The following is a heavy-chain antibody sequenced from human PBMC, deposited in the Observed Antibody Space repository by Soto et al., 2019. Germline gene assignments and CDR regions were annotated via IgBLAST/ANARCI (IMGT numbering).Heavy chain of an antibody. CDR1: GGSISSGGYH. J-gene: IGHJ3*02. CDR3: ARAHYHDSSDAFDI. D-gene: IGHD3-22*01. Sequence: QVQLQESGPGPVKTSQTLSLTCTVSGGSISSGGYHWSWIRQHPGKGLEWIGYIYYSGGTYYNPSLKSRVTISVDTSKNQFSLKVRSVTAADTAVYYCARAHYHDSSDAFDIWGQGTKVTVSS. CDR2: IYYSGGT. V-gene: IGHV4-31*03.